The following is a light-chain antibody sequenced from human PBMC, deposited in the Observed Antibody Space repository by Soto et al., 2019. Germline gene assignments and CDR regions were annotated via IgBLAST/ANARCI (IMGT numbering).Light chain of an antibody. CDR2: DVG. Sequence: QSALTQPASVSGSPGQSITISCTGTSSDIGGYNYVSWYQQHPGKAPKLMIYDVGNRPSGVPNRFSGSKSGHTAYLTISGLQADDEADYYCSSYTSSSLYVFGTGTKLTVL. V-gene: IGLV2-14*01. J-gene: IGLJ1*01. CDR3: SSYTSSSLYV. CDR1: SSDIGGYNY.